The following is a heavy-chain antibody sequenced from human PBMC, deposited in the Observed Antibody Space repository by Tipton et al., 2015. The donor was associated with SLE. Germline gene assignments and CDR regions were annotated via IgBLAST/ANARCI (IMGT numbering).Heavy chain of an antibody. V-gene: IGHV4-4*07. J-gene: IGHJ2*01. CDR1: GGSISSYY. CDR2: IYTNENT. Sequence: TLSLTCPVSGGSISSYYWSWLRQPAGGGLAWIGSIYTNENTNYNPSLKSRLTMSVDTSKNHFSLKLISVTAADTAVYYCAREFLNPVTTVHDYFDLWGRGTLVTVSS. CDR3: AREFLNPVTTVHDYFDL. D-gene: IGHD4-11*01.